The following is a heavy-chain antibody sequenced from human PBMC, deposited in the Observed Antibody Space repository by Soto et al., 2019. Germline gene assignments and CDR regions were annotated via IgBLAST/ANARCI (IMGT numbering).Heavy chain of an antibody. J-gene: IGHJ6*02. CDR3: AGDSDQLPGGYYYYYGMDV. V-gene: IGHV3-21*01. Sequence: EVQLVESGGGLVKPGGSLRLSCAASGFTFSSYSMNWVRQAPGKGLEWVSSISSSSSYIYYADSVKGRFTISRDNAKNSLYLQMNSLRAEDTAVYYCAGDSDQLPGGYYYYYGMDVWGQGTTVTVSS. D-gene: IGHD2-2*01. CDR2: ISSSSSYI. CDR1: GFTFSSYS.